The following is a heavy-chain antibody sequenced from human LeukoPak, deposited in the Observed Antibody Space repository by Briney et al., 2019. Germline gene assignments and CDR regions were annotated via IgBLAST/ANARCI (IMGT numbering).Heavy chain of an antibody. D-gene: IGHD6-6*01. CDR2: IYYSGST. J-gene: IGHJ4*02. Sequence: SETLSLTCTVSGGSISSGDYYWSWIRQPPGKGLEWIGYIYYSGSTYYNPSLKSRVTISVDTSKNQFSLKLSSVTAADTAVYFCARTLYSSSSENYFDYWGQGTLVTVSS. CDR1: GGSISSGDYY. CDR3: ARTLYSSSSENYFDY. V-gene: IGHV4-30-4*08.